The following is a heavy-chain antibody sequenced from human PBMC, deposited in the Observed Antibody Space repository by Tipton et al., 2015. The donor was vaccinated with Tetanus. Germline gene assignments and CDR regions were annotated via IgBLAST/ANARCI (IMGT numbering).Heavy chain of an antibody. CDR1: GDSISSGGYY. J-gene: IGHJ6*02. CDR3: ARDHGITWGGMGYYYGMDV. V-gene: IGHV4-30-4*01. D-gene: IGHD3-16*01. Sequence: LRLSCTVAGDSISSGGYYWSWIRQPPGKGLESIGYIYYSGSTYYNPSLKSRVTISVDTSKNQFSLRLSSVTAADTAVYYCARDHGITWGGMGYYYGMDVWGQGTTVTVSS. CDR2: IYYSGST.